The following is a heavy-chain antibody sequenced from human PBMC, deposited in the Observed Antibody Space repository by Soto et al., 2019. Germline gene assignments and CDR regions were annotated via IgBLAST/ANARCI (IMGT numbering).Heavy chain of an antibody. CDR1: GFTFSSYG. Sequence: QVQLVESGGGVVQPGRSLRLSCAASGFTFSSYGMHWVRQAPGKGLEWVAVIWYDGSNKYYADSVKGRFTISRDNSKNTLYLQMNSLRAEDTAVYYCARKNGGYDYVWGSYRYYGMDVW. CDR2: IWYDGSNK. D-gene: IGHD3-16*02. V-gene: IGHV3-33*01. J-gene: IGHJ6*01. CDR3: ARKNGGYDYVWGSYRYYGMDV.